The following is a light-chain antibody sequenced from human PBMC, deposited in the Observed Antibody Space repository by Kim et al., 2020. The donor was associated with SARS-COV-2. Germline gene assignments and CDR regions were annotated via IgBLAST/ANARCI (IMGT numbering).Light chain of an antibody. CDR2: IND. CDR1: SSNIGTNT. J-gene: IGLJ3*02. V-gene: IGLV1-44*01. Sequence: GQRVTNSCSGSSSNIGTNTVHWYLHLPGTAPKLIIYINDQRPSGVPDRFSGSKSGTSASLSISGLQSEYEADYYCAVWDDSLNGVVFGGGTQLTVL. CDR3: AVWDDSLNGVV.